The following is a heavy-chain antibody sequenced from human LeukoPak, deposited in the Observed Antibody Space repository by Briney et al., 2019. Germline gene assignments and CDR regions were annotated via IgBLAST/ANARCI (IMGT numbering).Heavy chain of an antibody. Sequence: GGSLRLSCAASGFTVSSNYMSWVRQAPGKGLEWVSVIYSGGSTYYADSVKGRFTISRDNSKNTLYLQMNSLRAEDTAVYYCARDYYDSSGYHTLGDCWGQGTLVTVSS. CDR2: IYSGGST. CDR1: GFTVSSNY. V-gene: IGHV3-66*01. D-gene: IGHD3-22*01. J-gene: IGHJ4*02. CDR3: ARDYYDSSGYHTLGDC.